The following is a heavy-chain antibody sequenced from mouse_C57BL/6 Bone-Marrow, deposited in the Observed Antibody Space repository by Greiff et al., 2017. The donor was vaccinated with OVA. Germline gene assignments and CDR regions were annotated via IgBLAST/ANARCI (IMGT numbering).Heavy chain of an antibody. D-gene: IGHD1-1*02. V-gene: IGHV1-7*01. CDR2: INPSSGYT. Sequence: QVQLQQPGAELVKPGASVKLSCKASGYTFTSYWMHWVKQRPGQGLEWIGYINPSSGYTKYNQKFKDKATLTADKSSSTAYMQLSSLTYEDSAVYYCARGGKSWYFDVWGTGTTVTVSS. J-gene: IGHJ1*03. CDR3: ARGGKSWYFDV. CDR1: GYTFTSYW.